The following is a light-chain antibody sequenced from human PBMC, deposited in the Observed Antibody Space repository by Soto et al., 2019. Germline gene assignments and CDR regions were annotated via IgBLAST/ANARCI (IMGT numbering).Light chain of an antibody. CDR3: QQRSNWIT. CDR1: QSVGSS. Sequence: EIVLTQSPATLSLSPGESATLSCRASQSVGSSLAWYQQKTGQAPRLLIYDASTRATGIPARFSGSGSGADFTLTVSSLEPEDFAVYYCQQRSNWITFGQGTRLDIE. CDR2: DAS. J-gene: IGKJ5*01. V-gene: IGKV3-11*01.